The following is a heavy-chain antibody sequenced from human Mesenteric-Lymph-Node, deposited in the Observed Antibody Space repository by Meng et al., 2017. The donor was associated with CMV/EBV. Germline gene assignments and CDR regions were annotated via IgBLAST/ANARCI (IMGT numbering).Heavy chain of an antibody. Sequence: GESLKISCAASGFPISRYGMHWVRQAPGKGLEWVAFIRYDESNKYYADSVKGRFTISRDNSKNTLYLQMNSLRREDTAMYYCARPGYLDYWGRGTLVTVSS. D-gene: IGHD1-14*01. CDR2: IRYDESNK. CDR3: ARPGYLDY. J-gene: IGHJ4*02. CDR1: GFPISRYG. V-gene: IGHV3-30*02.